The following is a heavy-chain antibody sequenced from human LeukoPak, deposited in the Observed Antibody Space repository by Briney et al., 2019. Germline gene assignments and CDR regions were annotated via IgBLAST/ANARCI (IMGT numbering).Heavy chain of an antibody. CDR1: GFTFSSYE. CDR2: ISSSGSTI. J-gene: IGHJ4*02. Sequence: PGGSLRLSCAASGFTFSSYEMNWVRQAPGKGLEWVSYISSSGSTIYYAGSAKGRFTISRDNAKNSLYLQMNSLRAEDTAVYYCARVSSIAAAGIPDYWGQGTLVTVSS. CDR3: ARVSSIAAAGIPDY. D-gene: IGHD6-13*01. V-gene: IGHV3-48*03.